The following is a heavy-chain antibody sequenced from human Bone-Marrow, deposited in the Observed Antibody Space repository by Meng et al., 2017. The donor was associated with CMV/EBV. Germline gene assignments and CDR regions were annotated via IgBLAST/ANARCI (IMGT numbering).Heavy chain of an antibody. Sequence: QVHLQQWGPGLLKPSETLSLPCGVYGAPFSGYWSWVRQPPGKELEWIGEITHSGSTNYNVSLKNRVTISIDTSKNQFSLKLSSVTATDTAVYYCAPGFRSWSGSYSSWGQGTLVTVSS. CDR3: APGFRSWSGSYSS. J-gene: IGHJ4*02. CDR1: GAPFSGY. V-gene: IGHV4-34*01. CDR2: ITHSGST. D-gene: IGHD1-26*01.